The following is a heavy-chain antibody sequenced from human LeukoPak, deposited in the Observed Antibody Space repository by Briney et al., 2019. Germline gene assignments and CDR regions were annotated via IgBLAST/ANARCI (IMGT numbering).Heavy chain of an antibody. J-gene: IGHJ6*04. Sequence: SQTLSLTCTVSGGSISSYYWSWIRQPPGRGLEWIGYIYYIGSTNYNPSLKGRVTISVDTSKNQFSLKLSSVTAADTAVYYCARERGWYKEYYYYYYGMDVWGKGTTVTVSS. CDR2: IYYIGST. D-gene: IGHD6-19*01. CDR3: ARERGWYKEYYYYYYGMDV. CDR1: GGSISSYY. V-gene: IGHV4-59*01.